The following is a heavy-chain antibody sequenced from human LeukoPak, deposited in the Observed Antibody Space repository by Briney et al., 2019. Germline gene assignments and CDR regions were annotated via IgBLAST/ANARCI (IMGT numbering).Heavy chain of an antibody. J-gene: IGHJ5*02. D-gene: IGHD6-13*01. CDR1: GFTVSSNY. Sequence: GGSLRLSCAASGFTVSSNYMSWDRQAPGKGLEWVSVIYSGGSTYYADSVKGRFTISRDNSKNTLYLQMNSLRAEDTAVYYCARVGSSWYPNWFDPWGQGALVTVSS. CDR2: IYSGGST. CDR3: ARVGSSWYPNWFDP. V-gene: IGHV3-53*01.